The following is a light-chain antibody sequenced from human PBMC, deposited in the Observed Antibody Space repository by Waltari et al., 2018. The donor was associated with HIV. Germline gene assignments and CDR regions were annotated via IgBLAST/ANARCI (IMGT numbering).Light chain of an antibody. CDR1: QSLSSRY. CDR3: QQYDKSPNT. Sequence: EIVLTQCPDTLALYLGERATISCRARQSLSSRYLAWYQHNPCQAHRLLIYGVSSRATGIPDRFSGSGSGTDFTLIISRLGPEDSAVYYFQQYDKSPNTFGQGTKLEIK. V-gene: IGKV3-20*01. J-gene: IGKJ2*01. CDR2: GVS.